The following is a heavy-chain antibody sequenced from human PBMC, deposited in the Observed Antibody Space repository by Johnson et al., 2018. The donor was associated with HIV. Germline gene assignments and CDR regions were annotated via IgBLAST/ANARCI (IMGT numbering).Heavy chain of an antibody. CDR1: GFTFSNAW. CDR3: AKDRNWGRLFDGFDI. D-gene: IGHD7-27*01. CDR2: IKSKIDGGTA. V-gene: IGHV3-15*01. Sequence: VQLVESGGGLVKPGGSLRLSCAASGFTFSNAWMSWVRQAPGKGLEWVGRIKSKIDGGTADYGAPVKGRFTISRDDSKKTLYLQMNSLIPEDTAVYYCAKDRNWGRLFDGFDIWGRGTMVTVSS. J-gene: IGHJ3*02.